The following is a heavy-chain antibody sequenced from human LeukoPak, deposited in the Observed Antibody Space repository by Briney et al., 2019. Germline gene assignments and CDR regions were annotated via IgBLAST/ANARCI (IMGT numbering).Heavy chain of an antibody. J-gene: IGHJ4*01. CDR3: TRDRGYQWLVPFDY. CDR2: IRSKASGGTT. D-gene: IGHD6-19*01. CDR1: GFNFGDYA. Sequence: PGGSLRLSCTASGFNFGDYAMTWVRQAPGKGLEWVGFIRSKASGGTTEYAASVKGRFTVPRDDSKSIAYLQMNSLKNEDTAIYYCTRDRGYQWLVPFDYWGHGTLVTVSS. V-gene: IGHV3-49*04.